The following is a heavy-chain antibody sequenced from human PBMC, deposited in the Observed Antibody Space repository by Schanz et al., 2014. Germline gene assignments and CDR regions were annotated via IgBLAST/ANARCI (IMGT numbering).Heavy chain of an antibody. D-gene: IGHD3-10*01. CDR1: GLTLSDYW. V-gene: IGHV3-30*02. Sequence: VQLVESGGGLVQPGGSLRLSCAASGLTLSDYWMHWVRQAPGKGLEWVTFIRFDGSDKYYADSVKGRFSVSRDNSKNTLYLQMNSLRADDTAVYYCAKDQLANYRGSGYNWFDPWGQGTLVTVSS. CDR2: IRFDGSDK. CDR3: AKDQLANYRGSGYNWFDP. J-gene: IGHJ5*02.